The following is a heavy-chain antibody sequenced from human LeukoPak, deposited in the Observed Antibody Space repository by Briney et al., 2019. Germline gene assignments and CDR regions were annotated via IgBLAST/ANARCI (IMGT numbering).Heavy chain of an antibody. CDR3: ARDSAYYDILTGYYTRGAFDI. D-gene: IGHD3-9*01. CDR2: IYHSGST. J-gene: IGHJ3*02. Sequence: PSQTLSLTCAVSGGSISSGGYSWSWIRQPPGKGLEWIGYIYHSGSTYYNPSLKSRVTISVDRSKNQFSLKLSSVTAADTAVYYCARDSAYYDILTGYYTRGAFDIWGQGTMVTVSS. CDR1: GGSISSGGYS. V-gene: IGHV4-30-2*01.